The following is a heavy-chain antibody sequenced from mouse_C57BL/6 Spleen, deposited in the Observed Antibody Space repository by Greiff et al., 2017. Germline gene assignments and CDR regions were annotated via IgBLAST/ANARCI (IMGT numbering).Heavy chain of an antibody. D-gene: IGHD1-1*01. V-gene: IGHV5-17*01. CDR1: GFTFSDYG. J-gene: IGHJ4*01. CDR3: AKAGDYYGSSPSSYAMDY. CDR2: ISSGSSTI. Sequence: EVKRVESGGGLVKPGGSLKLSCAASGFTFSDYGMHWVRQAPEKGMEWVAYISSGSSTIYYADTVTGRFTISRDNAKNTLFLQMTSLRSEDTAMYYCAKAGDYYGSSPSSYAMDYWGQGTSVTVSS.